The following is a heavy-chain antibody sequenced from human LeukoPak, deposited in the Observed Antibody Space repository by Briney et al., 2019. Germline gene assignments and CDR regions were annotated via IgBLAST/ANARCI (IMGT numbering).Heavy chain of an antibody. V-gene: IGHV3-15*01. CDR3: TKGAHSGGWYF. D-gene: IGHD6-19*01. CDR2: ITRKTDGETT. CDR1: GFTFSSYG. Sequence: GRSLRLSCAASGFTFSSYGMHWVRQAPGRGLEWVGRITRKTDGETTDYAALVEGRFIISRDDSKNTLYLQMNSLKTEDTAVYYCTKGAHSGGWYFGGQGTLVTVSS. J-gene: IGHJ4*02.